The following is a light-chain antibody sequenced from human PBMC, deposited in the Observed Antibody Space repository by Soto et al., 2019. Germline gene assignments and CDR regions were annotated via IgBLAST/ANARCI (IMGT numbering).Light chain of an antibody. J-gene: IGLJ3*02. V-gene: IGLV1-44*01. CDR3: ATWDDSLNGWV. CDR2: SNS. CDR1: NSNIGSNT. Sequence: QSLVTQPPSASGTPGQWVPISCSGSNSNIGSNTVSWYQQLPGTAPKLLIYSNSQRPSGVPDRFSGSKSGTSASLAISGLQSEDEADYYCATWDDSLNGWVFGGGTKVTVL.